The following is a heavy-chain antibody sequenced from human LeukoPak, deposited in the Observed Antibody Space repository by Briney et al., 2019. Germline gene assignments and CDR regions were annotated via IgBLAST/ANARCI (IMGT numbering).Heavy chain of an antibody. CDR3: ARDGSGYDDAFDI. J-gene: IGHJ3*02. CDR1: GYTFTGYY. Sequence: ASVKVSCKASGYTFTGYYMHWVRQAPGQGLEWMGRINPNSGGTNYAQKLQGRVTMTTDTSTSTAYMELRSLRSDDTAVYYCARDGSGYDDAFDIWGQGTMVTVSS. D-gene: IGHD5-12*01. V-gene: IGHV1-2*06. CDR2: INPNSGGT.